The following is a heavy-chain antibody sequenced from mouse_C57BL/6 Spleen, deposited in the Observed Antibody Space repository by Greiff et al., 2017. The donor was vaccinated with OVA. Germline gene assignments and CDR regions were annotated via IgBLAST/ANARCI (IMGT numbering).Heavy chain of an antibody. D-gene: IGHD2-4*01. CDR3: AREEDRDDYDDYAMDY. CDR1: GYTFTEYT. CDR2: FYPGSGSI. Sequence: QVQLQQSGAELVKPGASVKLSCKASGYTFTEYTIHWVKQRSGQGLEWIGWFYPGSGSIKYNEKFKDKATLTADKSSSTVYMELSRMTSEDSAVYVCAREEDRDDYDDYAMDYWGQGTSVTVSS. J-gene: IGHJ4*01. V-gene: IGHV1-62-2*01.